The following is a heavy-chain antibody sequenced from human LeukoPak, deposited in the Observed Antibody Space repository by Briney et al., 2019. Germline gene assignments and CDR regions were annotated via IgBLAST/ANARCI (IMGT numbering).Heavy chain of an antibody. CDR3: ARSRWSGHSDY. V-gene: IGHV4-59*05. J-gene: IGHJ4*02. D-gene: IGHD3-3*01. CDR1: GDSITDSY. CDR2: IYYSGST. Sequence: SETLSLTCTVSGDSITDSYWHWFRQPPGQRLEWIGSIYYSGSTYYNPSLKSRVTISVDTSKNQFSLKLSSVTAADTAVYYCARSRWSGHSDYWGQGTLVTVSS.